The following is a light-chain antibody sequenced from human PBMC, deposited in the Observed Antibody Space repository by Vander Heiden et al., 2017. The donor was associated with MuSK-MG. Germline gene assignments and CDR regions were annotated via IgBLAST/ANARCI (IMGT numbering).Light chain of an antibody. CDR2: VDN. V-gene: IGLV6-57*03. CDR3: PSFDSRINYV. J-gene: IGLJ1*01. Sequence: FMLTQPHSVSESPGKTVTISCTRSSGSIASNYVQGYQQRPGSAPTTVIEVDNQRPSGVPDRFSFSIDSSSNSASLTISGLKTEDEADYYCPSFDSRINYVFGTGTKVTVL. CDR1: SGSIASNY.